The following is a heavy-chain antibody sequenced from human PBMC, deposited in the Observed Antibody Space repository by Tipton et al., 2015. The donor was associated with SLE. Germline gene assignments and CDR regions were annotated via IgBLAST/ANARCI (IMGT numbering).Heavy chain of an antibody. Sequence: SRVTISVDTSKNQFSLKLSSVTAADTAVYYCATSGTRGFDYWGQGTLVTVSS. CDR3: ATSGTRGFDY. D-gene: IGHD3-10*01. J-gene: IGHJ4*02. V-gene: IGHV4-59*01.